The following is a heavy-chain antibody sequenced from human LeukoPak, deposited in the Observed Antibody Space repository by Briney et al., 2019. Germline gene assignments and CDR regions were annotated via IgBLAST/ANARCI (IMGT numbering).Heavy chain of an antibody. CDR1: GFTFSSYW. J-gene: IGHJ4*02. V-gene: IGHV3-74*01. CDR3: ARDDNYDSSGYLDY. CDR2: INSDGSST. Sequence: GGSLRLSCAASGFTFSSYWMPWVRQAPGKGLVWVSRINSDGSSTSYADSVKGRFTISRDNSKNTLYLQMNSLRAEDTAVYYCARDDNYDSSGYLDYWGQGTLVTVSS. D-gene: IGHD3-22*01.